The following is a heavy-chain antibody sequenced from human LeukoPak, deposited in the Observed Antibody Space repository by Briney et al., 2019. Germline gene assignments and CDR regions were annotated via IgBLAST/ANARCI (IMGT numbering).Heavy chain of an antibody. J-gene: IGHJ4*02. CDR3: ARDPWGIAAAGPFDY. CDR1: GFTFSGYA. D-gene: IGHD6-13*01. V-gene: IGHV3-30-3*01. Sequence: GGSLRLSCAASGFTFSGYAMHWVRQAPGKGLEWVAVISYDGSNKYYADSVKGRFTISRDNSKNTLYLQMNSLRAEDTAVYYCARDPWGIAAAGPFDYWGQGTLVTVSS. CDR2: ISYDGSNK.